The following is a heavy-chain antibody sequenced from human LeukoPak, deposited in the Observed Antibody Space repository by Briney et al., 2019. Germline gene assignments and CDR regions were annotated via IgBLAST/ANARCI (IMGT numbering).Heavy chain of an antibody. CDR2: ISSSSSTI. D-gene: IGHD4-17*01. Sequence: GGSLRLSCAASGFTFSSYSMNWVRQAPGKGLEWVSYISSSSSTIYYADSVKGRFTISRDNAKNLLYLDMNSLRAEDTAVYYCARGHTAVTRHFDFWGQGTLVTVSS. CDR3: ARGHTAVTRHFDF. CDR1: GFTFSSYS. J-gene: IGHJ4*02. V-gene: IGHV3-48*01.